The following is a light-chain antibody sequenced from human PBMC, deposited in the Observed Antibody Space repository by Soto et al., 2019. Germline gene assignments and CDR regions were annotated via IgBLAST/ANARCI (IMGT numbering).Light chain of an antibody. CDR3: AAWDDDLNGLV. V-gene: IGLV1-44*01. Sequence: QSVLTQPPSASGTPGQRITISCSGRTSNIGSNIVSWYHHLPGAAPKLLIYNNNQRPSGVPDRFFAPKSGTSASLAISGLQPEDESHYYCAAWDDDLNGLVFGGGTKVTAL. CDR2: NNN. J-gene: IGLJ3*02. CDR1: TSNIGSNI.